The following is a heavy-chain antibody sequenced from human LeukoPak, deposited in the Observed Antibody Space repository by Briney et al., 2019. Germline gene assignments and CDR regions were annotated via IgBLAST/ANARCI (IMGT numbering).Heavy chain of an antibody. CDR1: GGTFISYA. CDR2: IIPIFGTA. CDR3: ARDLGVAEAGTVGYFDY. Sequence: SVKVSCKASGGTFISYAISWVRQAPGQGLEWMGGIIPIFGTANYAQKFQGRVTITADKSTSTAYMELSSLRAEDTAVYYCARDLGVAEAGTVGYFDYWGQGNLVTVSS. J-gene: IGHJ4*02. D-gene: IGHD6-13*01. V-gene: IGHV1-69*06.